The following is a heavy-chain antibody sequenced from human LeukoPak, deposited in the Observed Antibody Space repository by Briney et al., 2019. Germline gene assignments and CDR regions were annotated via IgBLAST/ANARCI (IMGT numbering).Heavy chain of an antibody. CDR3: AKDKYSSSWNFFDF. J-gene: IGHJ4*02. Sequence: GRSLRLSSAASGFSFDDYAMHWVRQTPGKGLEWVSGITWNSGSIAYADSVKGRFTISRDNAKNSLYLQMSSLRPEDTALYYCAKDKYSSSWNFFDFWGQGTRVTVSS. V-gene: IGHV3-9*01. D-gene: IGHD2-2*01. CDR2: ITWNSGSI. CDR1: GFSFDDYA.